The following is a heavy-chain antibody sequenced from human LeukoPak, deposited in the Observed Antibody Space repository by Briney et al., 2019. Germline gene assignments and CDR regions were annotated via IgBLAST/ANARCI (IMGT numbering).Heavy chain of an antibody. Sequence: PGGSLRLSCAASGFTVSNNYMSWVRRAAGKGLEWVALIYSGGSTCYADSVKGRFTISRDNSKNTLHLQMNSLRAEDTAVYYCVRNSGELGAWGQGTLVTVSS. J-gene: IGHJ5*02. D-gene: IGHD2-21*01. CDR3: VRNSGELGA. CDR2: IYSGGST. CDR1: GFTVSNNY. V-gene: IGHV3-53*01.